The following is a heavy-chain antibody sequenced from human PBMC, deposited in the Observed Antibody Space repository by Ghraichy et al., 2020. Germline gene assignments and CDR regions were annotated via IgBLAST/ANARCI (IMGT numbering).Heavy chain of an antibody. V-gene: IGHV3-23*01. CDR2: ISGNAGST. CDR1: GFTFSTYA. D-gene: IGHD3-16*01. J-gene: IGHJ4*02. Sequence: GGSLRLSCAASGFTFSTYAMSWVRQAPGKVLEWVSGISGNAGSTSYGDSVKGRFTISRDNSKNTLYLQMNSLRAEDTAVYYCAKALYGGLDYWGQGLLVTVSS. CDR3: AKALYGGLDY.